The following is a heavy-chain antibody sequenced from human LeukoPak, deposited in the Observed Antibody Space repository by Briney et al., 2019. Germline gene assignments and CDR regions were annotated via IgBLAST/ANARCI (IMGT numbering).Heavy chain of an antibody. CDR3: ARTAARRFDY. CDR1: GYTYPSYF. J-gene: IGHJ4*02. V-gene: IGHV1-46*01. CDR2: INPTGGST. Sequence: ASVKVSCKASGYTYPSYFMHWVRQAPGQGLEWMGIINPTGGSTTYAQKFQGRVTMTRDTSTSTVYMELSSLRSDDTAVYYCARTAARRFDYWGQGTLVTVSS. D-gene: IGHD6-6*01.